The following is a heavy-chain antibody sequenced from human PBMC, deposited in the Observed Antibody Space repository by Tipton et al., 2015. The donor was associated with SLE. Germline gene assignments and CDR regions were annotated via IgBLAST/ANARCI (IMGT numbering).Heavy chain of an antibody. CDR2: IFYSGHT. J-gene: IGHJ1*01. CDR1: GASISGNDYY. Sequence: TLSLTCTASGASISGNDYYWGWIRQPPGKDLEWIGSIFYSGHTYYNPSLKSRVNISVDTSKNQFSLRLSSVTAADTAVYYCARLCCIGAAGTGHFQLWGQGTLVTVSS. V-gene: IGHV4-39*07. D-gene: IGHD6-13*01. CDR3: ARLCCIGAAGTGHFQL.